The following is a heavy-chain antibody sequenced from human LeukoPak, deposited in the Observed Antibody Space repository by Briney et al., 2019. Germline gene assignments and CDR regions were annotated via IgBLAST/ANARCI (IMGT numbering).Heavy chain of an antibody. CDR3: ARGRVGATLDY. CDR1: GFTFGIYS. D-gene: IGHD1-26*01. CDR2: ISSSSSYI. J-gene: IGHJ4*02. Sequence: GGSLRLSCAASGFTFGIYSMHWVRQAPGKGLEWVSSISSSSSYIYYADSVKGRFTISRDNSKNTLYLQMNSLRAEDTAVYYCARGRVGATLDYWGQGTLVTVSS. V-gene: IGHV3-21*01.